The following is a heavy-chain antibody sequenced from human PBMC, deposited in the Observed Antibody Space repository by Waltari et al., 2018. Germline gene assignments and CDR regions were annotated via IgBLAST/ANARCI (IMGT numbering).Heavy chain of an antibody. CDR1: GGSISSSSYY. D-gene: IGHD1-26*01. Sequence: QLQLQESGPGLVKPSETLSLTCTVSGGSISSSSYYWGWIRQLPGKGLEWIGSIYYSGSTYYNPSLKSRVTISVDTSKNQFSLKLSSVTAADTAVYYCARPGRVGLQFFDYWGQGTLVTVSS. J-gene: IGHJ4*02. CDR3: ARPGRVGLQFFDY. CDR2: IYYSGST. V-gene: IGHV4-39*01.